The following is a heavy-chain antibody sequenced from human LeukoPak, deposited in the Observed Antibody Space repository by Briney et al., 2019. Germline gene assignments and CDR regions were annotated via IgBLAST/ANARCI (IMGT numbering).Heavy chain of an antibody. CDR3: TKGPYYYDSSGYSTHFEY. V-gene: IGHV3-9*01. J-gene: IGHJ4*02. CDR2: ISWNSDSV. D-gene: IGHD3-22*01. Sequence: GGSLRLSCAASGFTFGDFAMHWVRQVPGKGLEWVSGISWNSDSVGYADSVKGRFTISRDNAKNSLFLQMNSLRAEDTAMYFCTKGPYYYDSSGYSTHFEYWGQGTLVTVSS. CDR1: GFTFGDFA.